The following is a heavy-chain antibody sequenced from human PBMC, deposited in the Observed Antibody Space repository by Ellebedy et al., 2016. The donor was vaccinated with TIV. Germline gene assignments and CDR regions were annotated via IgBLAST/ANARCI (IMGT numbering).Heavy chain of an antibody. CDR2: ISPRSDYI. J-gene: IGHJ4*02. Sequence: GGSLRLSCAASGFTLSSYSIDWVRQAPGKGLEWVSSISPRSDYIYYRDSVKGRFTISRDNAKNSLYLQMDSLRAEDTAVYYCATLTGGGYGKYYFDYWGQGTLVTVSS. CDR1: GFTLSSYS. CDR3: ATLTGGGYGKYYFDY. V-gene: IGHV3-21*03. D-gene: IGHD1-26*01.